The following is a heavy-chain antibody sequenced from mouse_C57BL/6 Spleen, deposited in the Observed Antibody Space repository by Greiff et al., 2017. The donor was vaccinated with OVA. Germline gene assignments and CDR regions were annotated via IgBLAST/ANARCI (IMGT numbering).Heavy chain of an antibody. CDR3: ARAGPAQATAWFAY. Sequence: VQLKQSGPELVKPGASVKISCKASGYSFTGYYMNWVKQSPEKSLEWIGEINPSTGGTTYNQKFKAKATLTVDKSSSTAYMQLKSLTSEDSAVYYCARAGPAQATAWFAYWGQGTLVTVSA. V-gene: IGHV1-42*01. CDR2: INPSTGGT. CDR1: GYSFTGYY. D-gene: IGHD3-2*02. J-gene: IGHJ3*01.